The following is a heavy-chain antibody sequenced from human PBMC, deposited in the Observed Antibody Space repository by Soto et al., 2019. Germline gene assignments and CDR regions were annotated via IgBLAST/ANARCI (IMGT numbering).Heavy chain of an antibody. CDR2: ISAYNGNT. CDR1: GYTFTSYG. J-gene: IGHJ4*02. Sequence: QVQLVQSGAEVKKPGASVKVSCKACGYTFTSYGISWVRPAPGQGLEWMGWISAYNGNTNYAQKLQGRVTMTTDTCTSTAYMELRSLRSDDMAVYYCARVYGITMVRGELSEYWGQGTLVTVSS. D-gene: IGHD3-10*01. CDR3: ARVYGITMVRGELSEY. V-gene: IGHV1-18*03.